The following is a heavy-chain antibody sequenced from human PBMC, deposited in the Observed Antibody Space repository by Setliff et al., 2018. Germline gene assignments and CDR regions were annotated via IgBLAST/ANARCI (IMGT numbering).Heavy chain of an antibody. J-gene: IGHJ5*02. Sequence: GGSLRLSCAPSGFNFDVFGMGWVRQAPGMGLEWVSGIDRNAGSTGYVESVKGRFTIARDNAKNSLYLQMNSLRVEDTAVYYCARDVFDFRTGQAGPWGQGTLVTVS. CDR2: IDRNAGST. D-gene: IGHD3-3*01. CDR3: ARDVFDFRTGQAGP. CDR1: GFNFDVFG. V-gene: IGHV3-20*04.